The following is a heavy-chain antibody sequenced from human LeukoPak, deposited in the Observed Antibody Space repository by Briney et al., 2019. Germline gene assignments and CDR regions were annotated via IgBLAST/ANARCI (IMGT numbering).Heavy chain of an antibody. D-gene: IGHD2-15*01. CDR2: INSDGSST. V-gene: IGHV3-74*01. J-gene: IGHJ5*02. CDR3: GRGPYCSGGTCYGGGHWFDP. CDR1: GFTFSSYW. Sequence: GGSLRLSCAASGFTFSSYWIHWVRQAPGKGLVLVSRINSDGSSTSYADSVKGRFTISRDNAKNTLYLQMNSLRAEDTAVYYCGRGPYCSGGTCYGGGHWFDPWGQGTLVTVSS.